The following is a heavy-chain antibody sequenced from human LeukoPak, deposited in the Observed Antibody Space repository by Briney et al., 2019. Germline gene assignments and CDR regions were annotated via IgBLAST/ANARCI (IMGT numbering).Heavy chain of an antibody. V-gene: IGHV3-48*01. D-gene: IGHD3-16*02. Sequence: PGGSLRLSCAASGFTFSTYSMNWVRQAPGKGLEWVSCISSSSSTIYYADSVKGRFTISRDNANNSLYLQMNSLRAEDTAVYYCARGYTPGDYWGQGTLVTVSS. CDR1: GFTFSTYS. CDR2: ISSSSSTI. CDR3: ARGYTPGDY. J-gene: IGHJ4*02.